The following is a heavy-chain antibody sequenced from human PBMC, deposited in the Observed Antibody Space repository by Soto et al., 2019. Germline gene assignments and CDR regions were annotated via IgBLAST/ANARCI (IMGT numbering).Heavy chain of an antibody. J-gene: IGHJ3*02. Sequence: HLQQRGAGLLRPSETLSLTCDVYGGSFSGYYWSWVRQAPGKGLEWIVEINHSGSPNYNPSLQSRVSVSVDTSKTHCSLKLSSVTAADTAVYYCATFPPEGRTATSRGDDAFDTWGQGTLVTVS. CDR2: INHSGSP. D-gene: IGHD3-10*01. CDR1: GGSFSGYY. CDR3: ATFPPEGRTATSRGDDAFDT. V-gene: IGHV4-34*02.